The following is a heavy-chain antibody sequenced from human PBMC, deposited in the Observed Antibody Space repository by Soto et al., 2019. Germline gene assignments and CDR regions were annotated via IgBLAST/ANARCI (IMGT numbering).Heavy chain of an antibody. Sequence: PGGSLRLSCAASGFTISSYAMHWVRQAPGKGLEWVAVISYDGSNKYYADSVKGRFTISRDNSKNTLYLQMNSLRAEDTAVYYCARDRPDDYGDYGDGMDVWGQGTTVTVSS. V-gene: IGHV3-30-3*01. CDR2: ISYDGSNK. CDR1: GFTISSYA. J-gene: IGHJ6*02. CDR3: ARDRPDDYGDYGDGMDV. D-gene: IGHD4-17*01.